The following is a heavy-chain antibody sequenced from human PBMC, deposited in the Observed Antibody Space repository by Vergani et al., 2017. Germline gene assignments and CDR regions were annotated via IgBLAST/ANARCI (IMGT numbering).Heavy chain of an antibody. Sequence: QVQLVQSGAEVKKPGSSVKVSCKASGGTFSSYAISWVRQAPGQGLEWMGRIIPIFGAANYAQKFQGRVTITADESTSTAYMELSSLRSEDTAVYYCAGLSSPGYYYYYGMDVWGQGTTVTVSS. J-gene: IGHJ6*02. D-gene: IGHD3-10*01. V-gene: IGHV1-69*18. CDR3: AGLSSPGYYYYYGMDV. CDR2: IIPIFGAA. CDR1: GGTFSSYA.